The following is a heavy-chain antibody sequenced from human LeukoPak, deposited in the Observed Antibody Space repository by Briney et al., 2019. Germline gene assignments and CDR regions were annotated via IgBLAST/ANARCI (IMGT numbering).Heavy chain of an antibody. CDR2: FDPEDGET. J-gene: IGHJ4*02. CDR3: ATGVLSGYSSSWFSDY. CDR1: GYTLTELS. V-gene: IGHV1-24*01. D-gene: IGHD6-13*01. Sequence: ASVQVSCQVSGYTLTELSMHWVRQAPGKGLEWMGGFDPEDGETIYAQKFQGRVTMTEDTSTDTAYMELSSLRSEDTAVYYCATGVLSGYSSSWFSDYWGQGTLVTVSS.